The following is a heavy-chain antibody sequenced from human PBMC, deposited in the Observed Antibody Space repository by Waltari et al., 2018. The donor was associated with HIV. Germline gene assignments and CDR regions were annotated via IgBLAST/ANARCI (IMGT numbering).Heavy chain of an antibody. CDR3: ARGGYGGDPQGMDV. CDR1: GGTFSSYA. Sequence: QVQLVQSGAEVKKPGSSVKVSCKASGGTFSSYAISWVRQAPGQGLEWMGRIIPILGIANYAQKFQGRVTITADKSTSTAYMELSSLRSEDTAVYYCARGGYGGDPQGMDVWGQGTTVTVSS. D-gene: IGHD2-21*02. V-gene: IGHV1-69*04. CDR2: IIPILGIA. J-gene: IGHJ6*02.